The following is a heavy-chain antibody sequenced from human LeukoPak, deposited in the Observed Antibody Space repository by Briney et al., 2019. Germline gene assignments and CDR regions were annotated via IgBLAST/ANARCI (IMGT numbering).Heavy chain of an antibody. CDR2: ISVYNGNT. J-gene: IGHJ4*02. D-gene: IGHD3-22*01. V-gene: IGHV1-18*01. CDR1: GYTFTSYG. CDR3: ARLRNYDSSGYYRY. Sequence: ASVKVSCKASGYTFTSYGISWVRQAPGQGLEWMGWISVYNGNTNYAQKLQGRVTMTTDTSTSTAYMELRSLRSDDTAVYYCARLRNYDSSGYYRYWGQGTLVTVSS.